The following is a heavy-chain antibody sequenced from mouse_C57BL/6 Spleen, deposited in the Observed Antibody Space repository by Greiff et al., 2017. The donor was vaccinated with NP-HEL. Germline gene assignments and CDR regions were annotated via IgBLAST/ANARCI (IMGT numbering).Heavy chain of an antibody. Sequence: QVQLQQPGAELVKPGASVKLSCKASGYTFTSYWMHWVKQRPGQGLEWIGMIHPNGGSTNYNEKFKSKATLTVDKSSSTAYMQISSRTSEDSAVYYCARGEAWFADWGQGTLVTVSA. V-gene: IGHV1-64*01. CDR1: GYTFTSYW. J-gene: IGHJ3*01. CDR3: ARGEAWFAD. CDR2: IHPNGGST.